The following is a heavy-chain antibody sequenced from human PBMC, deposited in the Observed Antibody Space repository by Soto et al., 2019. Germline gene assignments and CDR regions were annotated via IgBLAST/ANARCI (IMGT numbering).Heavy chain of an antibody. D-gene: IGHD4-17*01. CDR2: ISSSGGDT. V-gene: IGHV3-23*01. CDR1: AFTITNYA. J-gene: IGHJ4*02. CDR3: AKDPTTATTGYFDS. Sequence: EVHLLESGGGLLQPGGSLRLSCAASAFTITNYAMSWFRQAPGRGLEWVSAISSSGGDTYYADSVKGRFTISRDISKNTLYLQMNSLRAEDTAVYYCAKDPTTATTGYFDSWGQGALVTVSS.